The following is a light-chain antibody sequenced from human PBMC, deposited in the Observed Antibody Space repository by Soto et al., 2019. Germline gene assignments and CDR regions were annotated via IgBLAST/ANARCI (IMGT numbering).Light chain of an antibody. CDR3: HQRKSWPRT. V-gene: IGKV3D-20*02. J-gene: IGKJ1*01. CDR2: GAS. CDR1: QSVSSSY. Sequence: EIVLTQSPGTLSLSPGETATLSCRSSQSVSSSYLAWYQQKHGQAPRLLIYGASSRATGIPDRFSGSGSGTDFTLTISSIEPEDFAVYYCHQRKSWPRTFGQGTKVDI.